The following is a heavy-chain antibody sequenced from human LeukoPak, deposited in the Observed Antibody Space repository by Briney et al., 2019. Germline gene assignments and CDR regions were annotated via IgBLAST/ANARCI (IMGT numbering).Heavy chain of an antibody. D-gene: IGHD2-21*01. CDR3: ARAALEYCGGDCLAY. V-gene: IGHV3-64*02. J-gene: IGHJ4*02. CDR1: GFTFSSYS. Sequence: GGSLRLSCAASGFTFSSYSMHWVRQAPGKGLEYVSVISSDGDNTYYADSVKGRFTISRDNSKNTLYLQMGSLRAEDMAVYYCARAALEYCGGDCLAYWGQGTLVTVPS. CDR2: ISSDGDNT.